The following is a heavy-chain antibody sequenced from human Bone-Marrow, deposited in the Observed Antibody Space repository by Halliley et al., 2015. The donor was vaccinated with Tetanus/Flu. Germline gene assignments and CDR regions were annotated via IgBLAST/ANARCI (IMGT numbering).Heavy chain of an antibody. CDR2: ISSNSYYI. CDR3: ARDGWAYYNSSGFYGGFDY. V-gene: IGHV3-21*01. D-gene: IGHD3-22*01. Sequence: SLRLSCTASGINFRSYTMNWVRQAPGKGLEWVSSISSNSYYIYYADSVKGRFTISRDNAKSSLYLQMNSLRAEDTAVYYCARDGWAYYNSSGFYGGFDYWGQGALVTVSS. J-gene: IGHJ4*02. CDR1: GINFRSYT.